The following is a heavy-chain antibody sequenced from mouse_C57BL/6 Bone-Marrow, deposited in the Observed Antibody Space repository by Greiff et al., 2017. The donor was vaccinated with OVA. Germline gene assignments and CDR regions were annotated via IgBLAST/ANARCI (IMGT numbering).Heavy chain of an antibody. CDR3: ACRHFDY. D-gene: IGHD6-1*01. Sequence: QVQLQQPGAELVMPGASVKLFCKASGYTFASYWMHWVKQRPGQGLEWIGEIDPSDSYNNYNQKFKGKSTLSVDKSSSTAYMQLSSLTSEDSAVYYCACRHFDYWGQGTTLTVSS. CDR2: IDPSDSYN. CDR1: GYTFASYW. V-gene: IGHV1-69*01. J-gene: IGHJ2*01.